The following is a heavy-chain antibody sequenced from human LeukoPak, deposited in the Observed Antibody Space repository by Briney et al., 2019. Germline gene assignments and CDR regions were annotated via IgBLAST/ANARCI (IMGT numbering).Heavy chain of an antibody. CDR3: ARALWFTHAFGI. V-gene: IGHV4-59*01. CDR1: GGSISSYY. CDR2: IYYSGST. Sequence: SETLSLTCTVSGGSISSYYWSWIRQPPGKGLEWIGYIYYSGSTNYNPSLKSRVTISVDTSKNQFSLKLSSVTAADTAVYYCARALWFTHAFGIWGQGTMVTVSS. J-gene: IGHJ3*02. D-gene: IGHD2-21*01.